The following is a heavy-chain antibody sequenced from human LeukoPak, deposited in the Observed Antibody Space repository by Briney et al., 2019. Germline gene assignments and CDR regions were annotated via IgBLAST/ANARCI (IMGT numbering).Heavy chain of an antibody. CDR1: GGTFSSYA. CDR2: IIPIFGTA. V-gene: IGHV1-69*05. J-gene: IGHJ6*03. CDR3: ARGHEAPYYYMDV. Sequence: ASVKVSCKASGGTFSSYAISWVRQAPGQGLEWMGGIIPIFGTANYAQKFQGRVTMTRDMSTSTVYMELSSLRSEDTAVYYCARGHEAPYYYMDVWGKGTTVTVSS.